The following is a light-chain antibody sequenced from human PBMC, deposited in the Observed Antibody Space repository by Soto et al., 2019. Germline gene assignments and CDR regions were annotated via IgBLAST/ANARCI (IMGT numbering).Light chain of an antibody. CDR3: QHYNNWPFT. V-gene: IGKV3-15*01. CDR1: ETISTD. Sequence: ISMTQSPATLSVSPGGRVTLSCGASETISTDLAWYHHRPGQAPRLLIYGASTRAPGVPARFSGSGSGTDFSLAITNLQPEDFGLYYCQHYNNWPFTFGQGTKVDIK. J-gene: IGKJ2*01. CDR2: GAS.